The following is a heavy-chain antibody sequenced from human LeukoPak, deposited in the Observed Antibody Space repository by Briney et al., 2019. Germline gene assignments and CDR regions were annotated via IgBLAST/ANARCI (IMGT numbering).Heavy chain of an antibody. Sequence: GGSLRLSCAASGFTVSSNYMSWVRQAPGKGLEWVAFIRYDGSNKYYVDSVKGRCTISRDNSKNTLYLQMNSLRAEDTAAYYCARGIAAAGTYAELTIWDYWGQGTLVTVSS. V-gene: IGHV3-30*02. CDR1: GFTVSSNY. CDR3: ARGIAAAGTYAELTIWDY. J-gene: IGHJ4*02. D-gene: IGHD6-13*01. CDR2: IRYDGSNK.